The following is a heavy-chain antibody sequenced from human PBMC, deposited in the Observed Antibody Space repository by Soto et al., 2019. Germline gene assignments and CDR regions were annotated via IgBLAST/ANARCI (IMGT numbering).Heavy chain of an antibody. J-gene: IGHJ5*02. D-gene: IGHD3-22*01. CDR2: IIPIVETP. V-gene: IGHV1-69*13. CDR3: ARLSRPNYYDTSGFFKDNWFDP. CDR1: GGTFNSYD. Sequence: SVKVSCKASGGTFNSYDINWVRQAPGQGLEWMGGIIPIVETPKYAQKFQGRVTITAAESTNTVYMELSSLRSEDTAMYYCARLSRPNYYDTSGFFKDNWFDPWGQGTLVTVSS.